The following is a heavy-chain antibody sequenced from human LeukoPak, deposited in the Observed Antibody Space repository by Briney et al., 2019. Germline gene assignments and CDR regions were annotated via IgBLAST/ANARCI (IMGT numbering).Heavy chain of an antibody. D-gene: IGHD6-13*01. Sequence: SETLSLTCTVSGGSISSGDYYWSWIRQPPGKGLEWIGHIYHSGITYYNPSLKSRVTFLVDTSKNQFSLKVNSVTAADTAVYHCARARAYSTSWSYFDYWGQETLVTVSS. CDR3: ARARAYSTSWSYFDY. J-gene: IGHJ4*02. V-gene: IGHV4-30-4*08. CDR2: IYHSGIT. CDR1: GGSISSGDYY.